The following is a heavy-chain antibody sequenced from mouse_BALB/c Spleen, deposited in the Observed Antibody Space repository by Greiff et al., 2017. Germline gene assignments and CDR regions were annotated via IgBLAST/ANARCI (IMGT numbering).Heavy chain of an antibody. CDR3: ARSSGSSYEQRYAMDY. CDR2: IYPGDGDT. V-gene: IGHV1-87*01. CDR1: GYTFTSYW. D-gene: IGHD1-1*01. Sequence: VQLKESGAELARPGASVKLSCKASGYTFTSYWMQWVKQRPGQGLEWIGAIYPGDGDTSYNQKFKGKATLTVDKSSSTAYMHLDSLTSEDSAVYYCARSSGSSYEQRYAMDYWGQGTSVTVSS. J-gene: IGHJ4*01.